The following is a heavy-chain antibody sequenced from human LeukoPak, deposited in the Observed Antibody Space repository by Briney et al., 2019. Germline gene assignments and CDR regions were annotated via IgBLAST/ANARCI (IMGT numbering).Heavy chain of an antibody. Sequence: GGSLRLSCAASGFTVNSNYMSWVRQAPGKGLEWVAVISDDGRHNYYADSVKGRFTISRDNSKSTLYLQMNSLRDDDSAAYFCARVYLERLTAGYFDHWGQGTQVTVSP. D-gene: IGHD2-8*01. J-gene: IGHJ4*02. CDR3: ARVYLERLTAGYFDH. CDR1: GFTVNSNY. V-gene: IGHV3-30*03. CDR2: ISDDGRHN.